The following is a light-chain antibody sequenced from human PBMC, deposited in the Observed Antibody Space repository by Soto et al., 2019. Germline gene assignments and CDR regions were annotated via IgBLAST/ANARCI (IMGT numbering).Light chain of an antibody. Sequence: QSVLAQPPSASGSPGQSVTISCTGTSSDVGTYNSVSWYQQHPGKAPKLMIYDVNKRPSGVPDRFSGSMSGNTASLTISGLQADDEADYHCSSYAGNYTLDFGGGTKVTVL. CDR3: SSYAGNYTLD. J-gene: IGLJ2*01. V-gene: IGLV2-11*01. CDR1: SSDVGTYNS. CDR2: DVN.